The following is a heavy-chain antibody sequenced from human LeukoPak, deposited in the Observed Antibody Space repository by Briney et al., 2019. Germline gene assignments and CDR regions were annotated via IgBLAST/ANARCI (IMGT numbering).Heavy chain of an antibody. CDR1: GFIFSDYG. V-gene: IGHV3-33*06. CDR3: AKDIQRGFDYTNSLDY. Sequence: PGKSLRLSCAASGFIFSDYGMHWVRQAPGKGLEGVAVIWSDATNQYYADSVRGRFAISRDDSTSMVYLQMNSLRAEDTAVYFCAKDIQRGFDYTNSLDYWGQGTLVTVSS. D-gene: IGHD4-11*01. CDR2: IWSDATNQ. J-gene: IGHJ4*02.